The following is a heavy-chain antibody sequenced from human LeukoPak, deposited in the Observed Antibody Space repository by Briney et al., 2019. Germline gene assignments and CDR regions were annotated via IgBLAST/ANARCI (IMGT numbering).Heavy chain of an antibody. CDR1: RFTFSTYW. Sequence: GGSLRLSCAASRFTFSTYWMHWVRQAPGKGLVSVSRINSDGSSTGYADSVKGRFTISRDNSRNTLYLQMNSLRAGDTAVYYCAKSFRSTSLDYWGQGTLVTVSS. CDR3: AKSFRSTSLDY. CDR2: INSDGSST. D-gene: IGHD2-2*01. J-gene: IGHJ4*02. V-gene: IGHV3-74*01.